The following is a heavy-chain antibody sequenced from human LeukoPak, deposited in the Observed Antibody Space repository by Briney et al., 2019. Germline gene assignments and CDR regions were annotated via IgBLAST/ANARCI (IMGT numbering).Heavy chain of an antibody. Sequence: GASLKVSCKASGYTFTTYDINWVRQATGQALEWMGWMNPNSDNTGYAQKFQGRVTMTRNTSISTAFMEMSGLRSEDTAVYFCARRNTAMVAGLDYWGQGSLVTVSS. CDR3: ARRNTAMVAGLDY. J-gene: IGHJ4*02. CDR1: GYTFTTYD. CDR2: MNPNSDNT. D-gene: IGHD5-18*01. V-gene: IGHV1-8*01.